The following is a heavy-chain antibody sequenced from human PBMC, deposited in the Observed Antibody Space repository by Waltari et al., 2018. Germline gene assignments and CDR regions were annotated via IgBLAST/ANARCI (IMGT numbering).Heavy chain of an antibody. CDR2: ISDSGVIT. D-gene: IGHD3-22*01. Sequence: EVHLLESGGGLAKPGGSLSLSCADSGLHFISYAMSGVRQAPGKGLEWVSGISDSGVITKYADSVKGRFTVSRDNSKNTVFLQLNSLRAEDTAIYYCARHLYSIDYLELGNWGQGTLVTVSS. V-gene: IGHV3-23*01. J-gene: IGHJ4*02. CDR3: ARHLYSIDYLELGN. CDR1: GLHFISYA.